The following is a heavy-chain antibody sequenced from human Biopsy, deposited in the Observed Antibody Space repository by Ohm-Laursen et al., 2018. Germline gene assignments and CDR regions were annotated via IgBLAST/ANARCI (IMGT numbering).Heavy chain of an antibody. Sequence: TLSLTCTVSGYSISRYYWTWIRQSPGKGLEWIAYIYYSGRPNYNPSLKGLAVFSVDRSRNQFFLKLTSATAADTAIYYCARVDRYNFDHYIMDAWGRGTTVTVSS. CDR1: GYSISRYY. CDR3: ARVDRYNFDHYIMDA. V-gene: IGHV4-59*01. CDR2: IYYSGRP. D-gene: IGHD1-20*01. J-gene: IGHJ6*02.